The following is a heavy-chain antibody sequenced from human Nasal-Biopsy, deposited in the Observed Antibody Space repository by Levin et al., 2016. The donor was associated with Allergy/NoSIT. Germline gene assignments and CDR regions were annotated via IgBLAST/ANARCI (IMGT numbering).Heavy chain of an antibody. J-gene: IGHJ4*02. CDR1: GFTLSSYA. V-gene: IGHV3-48*03. Sequence: GESLKISCVGSGFTLSSYAMNWVRQAPGKGLEWVSYISHGGDATFSPGSVKGRFTISRDNAKNSLYLQMNSLRAEDTAVYYCAGDRDYALTIWGQGTLVTVSS. CDR2: ISHGGDAT. D-gene: IGHD4-17*01. CDR3: AGDRDYALTI.